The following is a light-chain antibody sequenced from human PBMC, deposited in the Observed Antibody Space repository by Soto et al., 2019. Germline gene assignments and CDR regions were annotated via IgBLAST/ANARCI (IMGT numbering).Light chain of an antibody. J-gene: IGLJ1*01. V-gene: IGLV3-21*02. CDR3: QVWDSTSDHYV. CDR2: DDR. CDR1: NIASKS. Sequence: SYALTQAPSVSVAPGQTARISCGGNNIASKSVHWFQQKAGQAPVLVVYDDRDRPSGIPERFSGSNSGNTATLTISRVEAGDEADYFCQVWDSTSDHYVFGTGTKVTVL.